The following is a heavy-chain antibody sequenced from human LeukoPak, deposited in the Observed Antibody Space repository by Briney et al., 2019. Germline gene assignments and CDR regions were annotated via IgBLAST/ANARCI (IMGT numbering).Heavy chain of an antibody. V-gene: IGHV1-18*01. Sequence: ASVKVSCKASGYTFTSYGISWVRQAPGQGLEWMGWISAYNGNTNYAQKLQGRVTMTTDTSTSTAYMELRSLRYDDTAVYYCARNSPMIRLDAFDIWGQGTMVTVSS. J-gene: IGHJ3*02. CDR2: ISAYNGNT. CDR3: ARNSPMIRLDAFDI. CDR1: GYTFTSYG. D-gene: IGHD3-22*01.